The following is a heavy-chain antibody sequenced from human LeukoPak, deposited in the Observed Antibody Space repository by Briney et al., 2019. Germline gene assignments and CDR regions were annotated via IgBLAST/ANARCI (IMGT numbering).Heavy chain of an antibody. D-gene: IGHD3-10*01. CDR3: ARASYGSGRHVDY. V-gene: IGHV3-64*01. CDR2: ISSNGGST. J-gene: IGHJ4*02. CDR1: GFTFSSYA. Sequence: GGSLRLSCAASGFTFSSYAMHWVRQAPGKGLEYVSAISSNGGSTYCANSVKGRFTISRDNSKNTLYLQMGSLRAEDMAVYYCARASYGSGRHVDYWSQGTLVTVSS.